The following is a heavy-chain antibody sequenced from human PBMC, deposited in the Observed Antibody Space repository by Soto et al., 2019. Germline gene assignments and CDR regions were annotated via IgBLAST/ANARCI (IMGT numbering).Heavy chain of an antibody. CDR1: GFTFSSYS. V-gene: IGHV3-21*01. CDR3: ARDDFWSGYSTNYYYYYGMDV. Sequence: PGGSLRLSCAASGFTFSSYSMNWVRQAPGKGLEWVSSISSSSSYIYYADSVKGRFTISRDNAKNSLYLQMNSLRAEDTAVYYCARDDFWSGYSTNYYYYYGMDVWGQGTTVTVSS. CDR2: ISSSSSYI. J-gene: IGHJ6*02. D-gene: IGHD3-3*01.